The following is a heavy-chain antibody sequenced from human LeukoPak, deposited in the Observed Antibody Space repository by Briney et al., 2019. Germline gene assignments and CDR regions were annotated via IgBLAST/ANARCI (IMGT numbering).Heavy chain of an antibody. J-gene: IGHJ5*02. CDR3: ARDLTTTPYNWFDP. Sequence: SQTLSLTCTVSGGSISSGNYYWSWIRQPAGKGLEWIGRIYTSGSTNYNPSLKSRVTVSIDASKNQFSLKLSSVTAADTAVYYCARDLTTTPYNWFDPWGPGTLVTVSS. D-gene: IGHD3-22*01. CDR2: IYTSGST. V-gene: IGHV4-61*02. CDR1: GGSISSGNYY.